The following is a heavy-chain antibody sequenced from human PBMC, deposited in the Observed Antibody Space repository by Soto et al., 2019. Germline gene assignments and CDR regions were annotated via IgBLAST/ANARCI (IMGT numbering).Heavy chain of an antibody. D-gene: IGHD6-19*01. CDR3: ARDGPVYSSGWSPGGWFDP. CDR1: GFTFSSYS. Sequence: GGSLRLSCAASGFTFSSYSMNWVRQAPGKGLEWVSYISSSSSTIYYADSVKGRFTISRDNAKNSLYLQMNSLRDEDTAVYYCARDGPVYSSGWSPGGWFDPWGQGTLVTVSS. V-gene: IGHV3-48*02. CDR2: ISSSSSTI. J-gene: IGHJ5*02.